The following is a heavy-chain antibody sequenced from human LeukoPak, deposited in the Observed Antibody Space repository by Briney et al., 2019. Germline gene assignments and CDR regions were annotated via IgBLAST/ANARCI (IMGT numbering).Heavy chain of an antibody. CDR1: GFNFRDYE. CDR2: ISGGGGST. Sequence: GGSLRLSCAASGFNFRDYEMNWVRQAPGKGLEWVSGISGGGGSTYYVASVKGRFTISRDNSKDTLYLQMSSLRAKDTAVYYCAKGGYYFDSWGQGTLVIVSS. V-gene: IGHV3-23*01. CDR3: AKGGYYFDS. J-gene: IGHJ4*02.